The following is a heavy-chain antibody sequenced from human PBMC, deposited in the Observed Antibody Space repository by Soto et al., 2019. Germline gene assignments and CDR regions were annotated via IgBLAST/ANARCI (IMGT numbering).Heavy chain of an antibody. CDR3: GRSPEQLAPNDY. J-gene: IGHJ4*02. CDR2: INSDGSST. Sequence: EVQLVESGGGLVQPGGSLRLSCAASGFTFSSYWMHWVRQAPGKGLVWVSRINSDGSSTSYADSVKGRFTISRDNAKNTLDLQMNSLRAEDTAVYYCGRSPEQLAPNDYWGQGTLVTVAS. CDR1: GFTFSSYW. V-gene: IGHV3-74*01. D-gene: IGHD6-6*01.